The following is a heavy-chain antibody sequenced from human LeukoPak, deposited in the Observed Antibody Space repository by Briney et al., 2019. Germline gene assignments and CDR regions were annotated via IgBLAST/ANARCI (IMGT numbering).Heavy chain of an antibody. CDR3: VREESGGYFDY. CDR2: IAPSVDTT. D-gene: IGHD4-23*01. Sequence: ASVKVSCKSSGFLFTNYLLHWVRQAPGQGLEWVGRIAPSVDTTNFAQKFRDRVTMTRDTSTSTVYMELRSLRSEDTALYYCVREESGGYFDYWGQGTLVSSPQ. CDR1: GFLFTNYL. V-gene: IGHV1-46*01. J-gene: IGHJ4*02.